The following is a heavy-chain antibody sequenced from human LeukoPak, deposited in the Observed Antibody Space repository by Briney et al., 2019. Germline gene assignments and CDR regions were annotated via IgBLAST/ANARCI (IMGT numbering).Heavy chain of an antibody. CDR3: ARRLSCSGGSCHPYNWFDP. J-gene: IGHJ5*02. V-gene: IGHV5-51*01. Sequence: GESLKISCKGSGYSFTSYWIGWVRPMPGKGLGWIGIIYLGDSDTRYSPSFQGQVPISADKSISTAYLQWSSLKASDTAMYYCARRLSCSGGSCHPYNWFDPWGQGTLVTVSS. D-gene: IGHD2-15*01. CDR1: GYSFTSYW. CDR2: IYLGDSDT.